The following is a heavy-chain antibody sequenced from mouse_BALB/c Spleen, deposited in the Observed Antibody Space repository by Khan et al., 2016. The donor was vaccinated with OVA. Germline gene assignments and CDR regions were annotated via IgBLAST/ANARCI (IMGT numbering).Heavy chain of an antibody. J-gene: IGHJ4*01. CDR1: GFSLTNYG. D-gene: IGHD2-3*01. CDR2: IWGDGNT. V-gene: IGHV2-3*01. Sequence: QVQLKESGPGLVAPSQSLSITCTVSGFSLTNYGVNWVRQPPGKGLEWLGVIWGDGNTNYHSALKSRLSISKDNSKSQVFLTLNSLQTDDTAKYYDAKPRDGYPYGMDYWGQGTSVTVSS. CDR3: AKPRDGYPYGMDY.